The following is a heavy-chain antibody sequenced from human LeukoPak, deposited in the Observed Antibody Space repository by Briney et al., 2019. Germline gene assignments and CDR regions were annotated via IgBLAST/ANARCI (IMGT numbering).Heavy chain of an antibody. Sequence: ASVKVSCEASGYTFTSYDINWVRQATGQGLEWMGWMNPNSGNTGYAQKFQGRVTMTRNTSISTAYMELSSLRSEDTAVYYCARLNWGSRWFDPWGQGTLVTVSS. D-gene: IGHD7-27*01. J-gene: IGHJ5*02. V-gene: IGHV1-8*01. CDR2: MNPNSGNT. CDR1: GYTFTSYD. CDR3: ARLNWGSRWFDP.